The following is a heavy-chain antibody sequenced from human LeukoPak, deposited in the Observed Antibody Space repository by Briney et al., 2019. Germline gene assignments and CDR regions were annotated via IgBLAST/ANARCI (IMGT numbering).Heavy chain of an antibody. CDR3: TRVDSLAAAGIGRFDY. CDR2: IYYSGST. D-gene: IGHD6-13*01. Sequence: PSETLTLTCAVSGYSISRGYHWGWIRQPPGKRLEWIGSIYYSGSTYYNPSLKSRVTISVDTSQNQFSVKLTSVTAADTALYSCTRVDSLAAAGIGRFDYLGKGALGTVSS. V-gene: IGHV4-38-2*01. CDR1: GYSISRGYH. J-gene: IGHJ4*03.